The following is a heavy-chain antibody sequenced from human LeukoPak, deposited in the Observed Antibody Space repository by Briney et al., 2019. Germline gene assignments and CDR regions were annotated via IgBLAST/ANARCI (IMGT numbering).Heavy chain of an antibody. CDR3: AKDHTLWAGAYYFDY. J-gene: IGHJ4*02. CDR2: ISNSGGRT. V-gene: IGHV3-23*01. Sequence: GGSLRLSCAASGLTFSTYAMSWVRQAPGKGLEWVSAISNSGGRTYYADSVKGRFAISRDNSKNTLYLQMHSLRAEDTATYYCAKDHTLWAGAYYFDYWGQGALVTVSS. D-gene: IGHD3/OR15-3a*01. CDR1: GLTFSTYA.